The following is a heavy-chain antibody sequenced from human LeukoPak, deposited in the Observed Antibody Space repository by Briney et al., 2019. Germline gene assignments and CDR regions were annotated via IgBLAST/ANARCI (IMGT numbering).Heavy chain of an antibody. V-gene: IGHV3-23*01. CDR1: GFTFSRYA. CDR2: ISGSGGST. Sequence: GGSLRLSCAASGFTFSRYAMTWVRQAPGKGLEWVLSISGSGGSTDYADSVKGRFTISRDNSKNMVYLQMNSLRVEDTALYYCAREGLRWGPGDGFDIWGQGTMVTVSS. J-gene: IGHJ3*02. D-gene: IGHD4-23*01. CDR3: AREGLRWGPGDGFDI.